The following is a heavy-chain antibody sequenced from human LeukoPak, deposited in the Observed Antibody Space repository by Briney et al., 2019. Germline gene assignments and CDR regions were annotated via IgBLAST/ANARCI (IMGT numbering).Heavy chain of an antibody. CDR2: INHSGST. Sequence: PSETLSLTYAVYGGSFSGYYWSWIRQPPGKGLEWIGEINHSGSTNYNPSLKSRVTISVDTSKNQFSLKLSSVTAADTAVYYCARSRCNYDFWSGYYYYYYMDVWGKGTTVTVSS. CDR1: GGSFSGYY. CDR3: ARSRCNYDFWSGYYYYYYMDV. D-gene: IGHD3-3*01. V-gene: IGHV4-34*01. J-gene: IGHJ6*03.